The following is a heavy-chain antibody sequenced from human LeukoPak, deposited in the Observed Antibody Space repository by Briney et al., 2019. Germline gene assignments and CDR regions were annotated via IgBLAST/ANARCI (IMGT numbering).Heavy chain of an antibody. CDR2: ISSSSSYI. V-gene: IGHV3-21*01. CDR3: AREDNSGWDSYYFDY. CDR1: GFTFSSYS. Sequence: PGGSLRLSCAASGFTFSSYSMNWVRQAPGKGLEWVSSISSSSSYIYYADSVKGRFTISRDNAKNSLYLQMNSLRAEDTAVYYCAREDNSGWDSYYFDYWGQGTLVTVSS. J-gene: IGHJ4*02. D-gene: IGHD6-19*01.